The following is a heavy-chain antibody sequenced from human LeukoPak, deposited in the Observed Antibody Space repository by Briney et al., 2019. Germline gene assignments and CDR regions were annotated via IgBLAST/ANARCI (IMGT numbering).Heavy chain of an antibody. CDR2: INSDGSST. J-gene: IGHJ4*02. Sequence: GGSLRLSCAASGFTFSSYWMHWVRKAPGKGVVSVSRINSDGSSTSYADSVKGRFTSSRDNAKNSLYLQMNSLRAEDTAVYYCARDCGGSCFTPDFDYWGQGTLVTVSS. CDR1: GFTFSSYW. V-gene: IGHV3-74*01. D-gene: IGHD2-15*01. CDR3: ARDCGGSCFTPDFDY.